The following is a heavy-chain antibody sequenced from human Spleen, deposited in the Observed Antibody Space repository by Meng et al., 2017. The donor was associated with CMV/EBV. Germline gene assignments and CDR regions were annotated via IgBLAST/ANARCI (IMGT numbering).Heavy chain of an antibody. CDR3: AHVTRTSTWDAGTSDY. CDR1: FSLTTGGVG. J-gene: IGHJ4*02. V-gene: IGHV2-5*01. CDR2: IYWNDDA. D-gene: IGHD6-13*01. Sequence: FSLTTGGVGVGWIRQPPGKAPEWLALIYWNDDARYSPSLRDRLTITKDTSKNQMVLTITNMHPVDTATYFCAHVTRTSTWDAGTSDYWGQGTLVTVSS.